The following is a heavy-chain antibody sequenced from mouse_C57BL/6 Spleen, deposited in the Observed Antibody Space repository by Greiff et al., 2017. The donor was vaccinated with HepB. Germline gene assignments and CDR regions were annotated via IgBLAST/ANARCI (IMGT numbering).Heavy chain of an antibody. CDR2: IYPGDGDT. V-gene: IGHV1-82*01. Sequence: VQLQQSGPELVKPGASVKISCKASGYAFSSSWMNWAKQRPGKGLEWIGRIYPGDGDTNYNGKFKGKATLTADKSSSTAYMQLSSLTSEDSAVYFCAREGYGLYYFDYWGQGTTLTVSS. J-gene: IGHJ2*01. CDR1: GYAFSSSW. CDR3: AREGYGLYYFDY. D-gene: IGHD1-2*01.